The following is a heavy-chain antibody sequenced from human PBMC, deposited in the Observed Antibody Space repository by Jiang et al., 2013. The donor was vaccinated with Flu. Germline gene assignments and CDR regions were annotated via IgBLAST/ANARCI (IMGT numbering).Heavy chain of an antibody. CDR1: GYTFTNYA. D-gene: IGHD6-19*01. CDR3: ARGGYSSGSYYYFDY. J-gene: IGHJ4*02. Sequence: EVKKPGASVKVSCKASGYTFTNYAIHWVRQAPGQGLEWLGWINAASGNTKYLQNFQDRVTITRDTSASTAYMELSSLTSEDMAVYYCARGGYSSGSYYYFDYWGQGTLVTVSS. CDR2: INAASGNT. V-gene: IGHV1-3*01.